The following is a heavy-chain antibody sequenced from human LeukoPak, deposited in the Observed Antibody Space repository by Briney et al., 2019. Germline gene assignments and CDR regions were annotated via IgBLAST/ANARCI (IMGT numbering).Heavy chain of an antibody. CDR1: GGSISSSRYY. J-gene: IGHJ3*02. D-gene: IGHD3-22*01. CDR2: IYYSGST. Sequence: SETLSLTCTVSGGSISSSRYYWGWIRQPPGKGLEWIGSIYYSGSTYYNPSLKSRVTISVDTSKNQFSLKLSSVTAADTAVCYCARLRRAARMIGAFDIWGQGTMVTVSS. CDR3: ARLRRAARMIGAFDI. V-gene: IGHV4-39*01.